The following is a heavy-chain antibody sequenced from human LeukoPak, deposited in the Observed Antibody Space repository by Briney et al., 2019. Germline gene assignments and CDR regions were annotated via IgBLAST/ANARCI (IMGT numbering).Heavy chain of an antibody. CDR3: ASLMEGMGGKGH. J-gene: IGHJ4*02. Sequence: SQTLSLTCTVSGGSISSGHNYWSWVRQPAGKGLEWIGQIFTSGSTNYNPSLRSRVAISVDTSKNQFALRLSSVTATDTAVYYCASLMEGMGGKGHWGQGTLVTVSS. CDR2: IFTSGST. V-gene: IGHV4-61*09. CDR1: GGSISSGHNY. D-gene: IGHD3-16*01.